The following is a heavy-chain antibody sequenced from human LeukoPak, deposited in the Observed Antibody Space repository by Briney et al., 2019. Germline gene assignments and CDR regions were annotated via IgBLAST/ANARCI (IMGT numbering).Heavy chain of an antibody. CDR1: GFTFSNTW. D-gene: IGHD2-2*01. CDR2: ISSSSSYI. CDR3: ARDQYCSSTSCPPEWFDP. V-gene: IGHV3-21*01. Sequence: GGSLRLSCAASGFTFSNTWMSWVRQAPGKGLEWVSSISSSSSYIYYADSVKGRFTISRDNAKNSLYLQMNSLRAEDTAVYYCARDQYCSSTSCPPEWFDPWGQGTLVTVSS. J-gene: IGHJ5*02.